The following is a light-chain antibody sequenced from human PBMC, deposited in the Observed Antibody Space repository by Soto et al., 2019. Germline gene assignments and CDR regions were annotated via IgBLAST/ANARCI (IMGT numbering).Light chain of an antibody. V-gene: IGKV1-5*03. J-gene: IGKJ1*01. Sequence: DIQMTQSPSTLSASVGARVTITCRASQSIRTWLAWYQQKPGKAPKLLIYKASNLKSGVPSRFGGSGSGTEFTLTLSSLQPDDFATYFCQQYNSYWTFGQGTKVEIK. CDR2: KAS. CDR1: QSIRTW. CDR3: QQYNSYWT.